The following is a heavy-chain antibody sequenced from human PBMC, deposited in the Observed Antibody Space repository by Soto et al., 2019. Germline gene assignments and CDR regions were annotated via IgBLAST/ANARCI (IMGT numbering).Heavy chain of an antibody. CDR2: INDSGNI. Sequence: QVQLQQWGAGLLKPSETLSLTCAVYGGSFSGYQWTWIRQTPGKGLEWIGEINDSGNINYNPSLKSRVTILLDTPKKQIFLKLSSVTAADTAVYYCARGLILWFGELSRRGGYYYYMDVWGEGTTVIVSS. V-gene: IGHV4-34*01. CDR3: ARGLILWFGELSRRGGYYYYMDV. D-gene: IGHD3-10*01. J-gene: IGHJ6*03. CDR1: GGSFSGYQ.